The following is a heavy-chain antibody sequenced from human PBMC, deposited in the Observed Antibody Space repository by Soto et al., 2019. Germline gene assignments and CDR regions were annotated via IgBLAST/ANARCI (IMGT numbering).Heavy chain of an antibody. J-gene: IGHJ3*01. CDR1: GFTFNSYS. Sequence: GGSLRLSCAASGFTFNSYSVNWVRQAPGKGLEWVASISSGSVYTDFADSVKGRFTISRDDVTNSVSLQMDSLRVEDTGIYYCARYDAFKAFDLWGQGTMVTVSS. D-gene: IGHD1-1*01. CDR3: ARYDAFKAFDL. CDR2: ISSGSVYT. V-gene: IGHV3-21*01.